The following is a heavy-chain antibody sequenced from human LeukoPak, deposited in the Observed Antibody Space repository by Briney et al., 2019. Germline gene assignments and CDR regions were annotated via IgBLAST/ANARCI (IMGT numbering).Heavy chain of an antibody. V-gene: IGHV4-39*01. Sequence: PSETLSLTCTVSGGSISSSNYYWGWVRQPPGKGLVWIGSIFYNGSTSHNPSLKSRVTISVDTSKNQFSLKLSSVTAADTAVYYCARLPFLWFGEPMRGYFDYWGQGTLVTVSS. CDR2: IFYNGST. J-gene: IGHJ4*02. CDR1: GGSISSSNYY. D-gene: IGHD3-10*01. CDR3: ARLPFLWFGEPMRGYFDY.